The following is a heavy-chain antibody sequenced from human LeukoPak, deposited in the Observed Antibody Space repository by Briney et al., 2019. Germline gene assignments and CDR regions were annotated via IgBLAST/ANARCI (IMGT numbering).Heavy chain of an antibody. J-gene: IGHJ4*02. CDR3: ARHGSVSSGALV. V-gene: IGHV4-59*08. CDR2: IFYSGST. D-gene: IGHD3-22*01. Sequence: PSETLSLTCAVYGGSISSYYWSWIRQPPGKGLEWIGYIFYSGSTNYNPSLKSRVTISVDTSKNQFSLKLSSVTAADTAVYYCARHGSVSSGALVWGQGTLVTVSA. CDR1: GGSISSYY.